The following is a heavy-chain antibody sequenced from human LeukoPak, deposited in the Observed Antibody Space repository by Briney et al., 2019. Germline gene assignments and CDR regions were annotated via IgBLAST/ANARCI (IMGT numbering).Heavy chain of an antibody. V-gene: IGHV1-18*01. D-gene: IGHD2-2*01. CDR2: ISAYNGNT. CDR3: AREPCSRTSCYDHWFDP. Sequence: ASVKVSCKASGYTFTSYGISWVRQAPGQGLEWMGWISAYNGNTNYAQKLQGRVTMTTDTSTSTAYMELRSLRSDDTAVYYCAREPCSRTSCYDHWFDPWGQGTLVTVSS. CDR1: GYTFTSYG. J-gene: IGHJ5*02.